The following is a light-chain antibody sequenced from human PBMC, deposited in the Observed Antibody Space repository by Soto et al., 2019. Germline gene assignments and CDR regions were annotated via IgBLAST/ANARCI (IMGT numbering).Light chain of an antibody. V-gene: IGKV3-15*01. CDR3: QQYNNWPRS. Sequence: EIVMTQSPATLSVSPWERATLSCMASQSVSSNLAWYQQKPGQAPRLLIYGASTRVTGIPARFSGSGSGTEFTLTIGSLQSEDFAVYSCQQYNNWPRSFGGGTKVDI. CDR2: GAS. CDR1: QSVSSN. J-gene: IGKJ4*01.